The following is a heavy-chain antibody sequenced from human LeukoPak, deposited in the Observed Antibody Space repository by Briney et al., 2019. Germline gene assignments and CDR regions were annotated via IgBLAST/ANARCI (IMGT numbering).Heavy chain of an antibody. D-gene: IGHD3-16*02. CDR3: ARWAGMGLRLGELSSTLDY. V-gene: IGHV3-48*03. CDR2: ISSSGSTI. Sequence: GGSLRLSCAASGFTFSSYEMNWVRQAPGKGLEWVSYISSSGSTIYYADSVKGRFTISRDNAKNSLYLQMNSLRAEDAAVYYCARWAGMGLRLGELSSTLDYWGQGTLVTVSS. CDR1: GFTFSSYE. J-gene: IGHJ4*02.